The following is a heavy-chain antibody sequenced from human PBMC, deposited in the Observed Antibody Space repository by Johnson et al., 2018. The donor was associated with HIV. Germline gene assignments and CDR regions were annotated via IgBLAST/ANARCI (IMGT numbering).Heavy chain of an antibody. Sequence: VQLVESGGGLAQPAWSPRLSCAASQFTFSFHYMNCVRQAPGNGLELVGQVNPKGTNTTYADSVKGRFTISRDNARNTLFLQMHSLRAEDTAVYYCASAYTANIWGQGTMVTVSS. CDR1: QFTFSFHY. D-gene: IGHD2-21*02. V-gene: IGHV3-74*02. CDR2: VNPKGTNT. J-gene: IGHJ3*02. CDR3: ASAYTANI.